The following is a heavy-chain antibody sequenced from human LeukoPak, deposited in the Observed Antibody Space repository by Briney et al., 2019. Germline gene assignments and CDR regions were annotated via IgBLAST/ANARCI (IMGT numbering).Heavy chain of an antibody. J-gene: IGHJ5*02. V-gene: IGHV4-61*01. CDR3: AAVDTSRDWSDP. D-gene: IGHD2-15*01. CDR1: GGAVRSGSNY. Sequence: SETLSLTCTVSGGAVRSGSNYWTWIRQLPGKGLEWIGYIYYSGSTNYNPSRKSRVTMSLDTSKNQFSLKLRSVTAADTAVYHCAAVDTSRDWSDPWGQGTLVTVSS. CDR2: IYYSGST.